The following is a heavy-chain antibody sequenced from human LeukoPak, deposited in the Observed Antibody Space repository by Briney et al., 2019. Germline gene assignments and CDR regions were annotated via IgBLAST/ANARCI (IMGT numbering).Heavy chain of an antibody. CDR3: ARLGILRQLFDY. Sequence: SETLSLTCTVSDDSISDYYRGWIRQPPGKGLEWIGYFYNSGRSTYNPSLKSRVTISVDTSKNQFSLKLSSVTAADTAVYYCARLGILRQLFDYWGQGTLVTVSS. CDR1: DDSISDYY. D-gene: IGHD2-21*01. CDR2: FYNSGRS. J-gene: IGHJ4*02. V-gene: IGHV4-4*08.